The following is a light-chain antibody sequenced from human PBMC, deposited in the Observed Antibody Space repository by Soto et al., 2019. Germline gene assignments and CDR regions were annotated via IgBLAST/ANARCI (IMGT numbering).Light chain of an antibody. CDR2: DAS. J-gene: IGKJ3*01. Sequence: EIVLTQSPGTLSLSPGERATLSCRASQSVSNDLAWYQQKPGQSPRLLIYDASNRATGIPARFSGSGSGTDFTLTISGLEPEDFAVYYCQQRTNWPPLFTFGPGTKVDIK. V-gene: IGKV3-11*01. CDR3: QQRTNWPPLFT. CDR1: QSVSND.